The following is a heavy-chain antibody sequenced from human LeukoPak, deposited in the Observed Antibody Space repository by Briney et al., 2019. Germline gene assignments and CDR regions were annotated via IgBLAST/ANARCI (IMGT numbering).Heavy chain of an antibody. CDR2: IHPGDSDT. J-gene: IGHJ4*02. CDR3: ARSIFFTDSSTWYPLAY. CDR1: GYTFTNYW. D-gene: IGHD6-13*01. Sequence: GESLKISCKASGYTFTNYWIGRVRQMPGKGLEWMEIIHPGDSDTRYSPSFQGQVTISADRSITTAYLQWSSLKASDTAMYYCARSIFFTDSSTWYPLAYWGQGTLVTVSS. V-gene: IGHV5-51*01.